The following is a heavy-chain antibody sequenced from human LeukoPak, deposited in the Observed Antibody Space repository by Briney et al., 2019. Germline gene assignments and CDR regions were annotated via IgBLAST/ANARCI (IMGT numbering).Heavy chain of an antibody. CDR1: GFTFSSYS. D-gene: IGHD1-26*01. J-gene: IGHJ4*02. CDR3: AREVGRRFDY. CDR2: ISSSSSYI. Sequence: PGGSLRLSCAASGFTFSSYSMNWVRHAPGKGLEWVSSISSSSSYIYYADSVKGRFTISRDNAKNSLYLQMNSLRAEDTAVYYCAREVGRRFDYWGQGTLVTVSS. V-gene: IGHV3-21*01.